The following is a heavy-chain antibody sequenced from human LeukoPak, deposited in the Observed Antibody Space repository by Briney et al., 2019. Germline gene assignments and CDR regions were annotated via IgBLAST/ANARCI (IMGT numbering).Heavy chain of an antibody. J-gene: IGHJ4*02. V-gene: IGHV3-30*04. Sequence: GGSPRLSCAASGFTFSSYAMHWVRQAPGKGLEWVAVISYDGSNKYYADSVKGRFTISRDNSKNTLYLQMNSLRAEDTAVYYCARDAYDSSGYYLDYWGQGTLVTVSS. CDR1: GFTFSSYA. CDR2: ISYDGSNK. D-gene: IGHD3-22*01. CDR3: ARDAYDSSGYYLDY.